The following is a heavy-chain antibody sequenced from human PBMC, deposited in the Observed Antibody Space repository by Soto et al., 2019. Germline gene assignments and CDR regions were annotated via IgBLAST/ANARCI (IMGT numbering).Heavy chain of an antibody. Sequence: QLSETLSLTCTVSGGSISSSSYYWGWIRQPPGKGLEWIGSIYYSGSTYYNPSLKSRVTISVDTSKNQFSLKLSSVTAADTAVYYCASQHPDYYDFWSGLGGATKDYFDYWGQGTLVTVSS. D-gene: IGHD3-3*01. CDR2: IYYSGST. CDR1: GGSISSSSYY. V-gene: IGHV4-39*01. J-gene: IGHJ4*02. CDR3: ASQHPDYYDFWSGLGGATKDYFDY.